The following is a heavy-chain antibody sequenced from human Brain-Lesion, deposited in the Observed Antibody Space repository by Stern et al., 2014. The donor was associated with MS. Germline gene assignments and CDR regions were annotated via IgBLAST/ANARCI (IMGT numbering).Heavy chain of an antibody. Sequence: EVQLMESGGGLIEPGRSLRLSCTASGFSFGDYAINWIRQAPGKGLEWVGFLRSKVYGGAAEYAASVKGRFTISRDDSKSIAYLQVNGLKTEDTAVYYCTRDRLDYGYSYFDYWGQGTLVTVSS. CDR2: LRSKVYGGAA. CDR1: GFSFGDYA. CDR3: TRDRLDYGYSYFDY. J-gene: IGHJ4*02. D-gene: IGHD4-17*01. V-gene: IGHV3-49*03.